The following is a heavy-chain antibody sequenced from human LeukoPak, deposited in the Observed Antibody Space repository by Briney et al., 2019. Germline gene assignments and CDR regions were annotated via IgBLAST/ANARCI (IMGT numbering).Heavy chain of an antibody. V-gene: IGHV3-7*01. CDR3: ARAIRGSAVDTGDR. D-gene: IGHD3-10*01. J-gene: IGHJ4*02. CDR1: GFTFSGYW. CDR2: IKNDGSEE. Sequence: GSLRLSCAASGFTFSGYWMRWVRQAPGKGLEGVANIKNDGSEEYYVDSVKGRFTISRDNARNSLFLQMNSLTVEDTAVYYCARAIRGSAVDTGDRWGQGTLVTVSS.